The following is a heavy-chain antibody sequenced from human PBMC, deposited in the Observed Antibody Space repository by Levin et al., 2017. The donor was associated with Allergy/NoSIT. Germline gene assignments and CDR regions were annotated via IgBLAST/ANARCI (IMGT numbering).Heavy chain of an antibody. CDR1: GVSFTSLT. J-gene: IGHJ5*02. V-gene: IGHV1-69*04. Sequence: SVKVSCKASGVSFTSLTISWVRQAPGQGLEWMGSIIPILNMANYAQTFQGRVTITADKSTSTVYMELSGLRSEDTAVYYCAKDSTSNYDSRGYYIEWFDPWGQGTLVTVSS. D-gene: IGHD3-22*01. CDR2: IIPILNMA. CDR3: AKDSTSNYDSRGYYIEWFDP.